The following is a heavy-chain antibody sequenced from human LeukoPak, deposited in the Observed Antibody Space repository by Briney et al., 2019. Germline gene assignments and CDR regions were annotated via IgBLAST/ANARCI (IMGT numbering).Heavy chain of an antibody. V-gene: IGHV3-66*01. J-gene: IGHJ4*02. Sequence: GESLKISCAASGFTVSSNYMSWVRQAPGRGLEWVSVIYSGGSTYYADSVKGRFTISRDNSKNTLFLQMNSLRAGDTAVYYCTTVLSSNRYNLCDYWGQGTLVTVSS. CDR3: TTVLSSNRYNLCDY. CDR1: GFTVSSNY. CDR2: IYSGGST. D-gene: IGHD6-13*01.